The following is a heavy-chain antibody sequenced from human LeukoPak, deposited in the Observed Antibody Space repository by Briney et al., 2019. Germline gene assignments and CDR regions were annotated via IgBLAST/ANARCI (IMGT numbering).Heavy chain of an antibody. CDR1: GFTFSNSD. CDR3: AKDPALASSGYYFDY. Sequence: GGSLRLSCAASGFTFSNSDMHWVRQATGKGLEWVSAIGTVGDTYYPDSVKGRFTISRDNSKNTLYLQMNSLRAEDTAVYYCAKDPALASSGYYFDYWGQGTLVTVSS. J-gene: IGHJ4*02. V-gene: IGHV3-13*01. D-gene: IGHD3-22*01. CDR2: IGTVGDT.